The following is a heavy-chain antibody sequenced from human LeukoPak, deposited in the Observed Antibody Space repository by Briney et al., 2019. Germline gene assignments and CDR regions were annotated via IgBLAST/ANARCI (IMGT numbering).Heavy chain of an antibody. D-gene: IGHD3-16*02. J-gene: IGHJ5*01. CDR1: GYTFTSYA. CDR3: ARAHQPLGGLSFPDS. CDR2: INTDTGNP. V-gene: IGHV7-4-1*02. Sequence: ASVKVSCKASGYTFTSYAMNWVRQAPGQGLEWMGWINTDTGNPTYAQGFTGRFVFSLDISVSTAYLQISSLKAEDTAVYYCARAHQPLGGLSFPDSWGQGTLVTVSS.